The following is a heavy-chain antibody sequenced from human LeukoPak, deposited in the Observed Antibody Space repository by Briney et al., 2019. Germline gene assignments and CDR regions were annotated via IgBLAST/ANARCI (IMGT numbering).Heavy chain of an antibody. J-gene: IGHJ6*03. D-gene: IGHD4-17*01. V-gene: IGHV4-59*01. CDR2: IYYSGST. CDR3: ARGHYGDYEYYYYMDV. Sequence: PSETLSLTCTVSGGSISSYYWSWIRQPPGKGLEWIGYIYYSGSTNYNPSLKSRVTISVDTSKNQFSLKLSSVTAADTAVYYCARGHYGDYEYYYYMDVWGKGTTVTVSS. CDR1: GGSISSYY.